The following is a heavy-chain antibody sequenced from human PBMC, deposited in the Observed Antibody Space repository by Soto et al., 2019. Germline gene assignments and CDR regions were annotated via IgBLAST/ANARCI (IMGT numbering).Heavy chain of an antibody. CDR3: ARFSGYSNYLFTTSFFDY. CDR2: IWYDGSNK. CDR1: GLTFSSYG. V-gene: IGHV3-33*01. Sequence: PGGSLRLSCAASGLTFSSYGMHWVRQAPGKGLEWVAVIWYDGSNKYYADSVKGRFTISRDNSKNTLYLQMNSLRAEDTAVYYCARFSGYSNYLFTTSFFDYWGQGTLVTVSS. J-gene: IGHJ4*02. D-gene: IGHD4-4*01.